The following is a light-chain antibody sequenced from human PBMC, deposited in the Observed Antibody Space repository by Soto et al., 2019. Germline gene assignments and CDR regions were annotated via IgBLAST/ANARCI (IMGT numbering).Light chain of an antibody. V-gene: IGKV2-28*01. Sequence: DIVMTQSPLSLPVTPGEPASISCRSSRSLLHSNGYNYLDWYLQKPGQSPQLLIYDASNLETGVPSRFSGSGSGTDFTLTISSLEPEDFAVYYCQQRSNWPRTFGQGTKVDI. J-gene: IGKJ1*01. CDR2: DAS. CDR3: QQRSNWPRT. CDR1: RSLLHSNGYNY.